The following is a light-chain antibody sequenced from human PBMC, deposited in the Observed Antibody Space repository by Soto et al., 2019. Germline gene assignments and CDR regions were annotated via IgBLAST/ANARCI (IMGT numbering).Light chain of an antibody. V-gene: IGKV1-27*01. CDR3: QKYNRAPPT. CDR1: QGISDY. CDR2: GAS. Sequence: DIQMTQSPSSLSASVGDRVTITCRASQGISDYLAWYQQKPGKVPELLIYGASTLQSGVPSRFSGSGSGTDFTLTISSLQPEDVATYYCQKYNRAPPTFGQGTMVDIK. J-gene: IGKJ1*01.